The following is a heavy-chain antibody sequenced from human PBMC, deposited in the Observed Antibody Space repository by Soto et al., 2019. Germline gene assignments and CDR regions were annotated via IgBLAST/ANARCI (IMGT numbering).Heavy chain of an antibody. CDR3: ARTYCGGGSCYPPYYYYMDV. CDR1: GGSSSSSSYY. V-gene: IGHV4-39*01. Sequence: SETLSLTCTVSGGSSSSSSYYWGWIRQPPGKGLEWIGSIYYSGSTYYNPSLKSRVTISVDTSKNQFSLKLSSVTAADTAVYYCARTYCGGGSCYPPYYYYMDVWGKGTTVTVSS. CDR2: IYYSGST. D-gene: IGHD2-15*01. J-gene: IGHJ6*03.